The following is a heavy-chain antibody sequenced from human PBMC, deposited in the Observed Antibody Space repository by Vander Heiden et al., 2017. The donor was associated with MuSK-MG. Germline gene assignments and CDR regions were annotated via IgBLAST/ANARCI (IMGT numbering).Heavy chain of an antibody. J-gene: IGHJ5*02. Sequence: EVQLVESGGGLVQPGGSLRLSCAASGFTFSSYSMNWVRPAPGKGLEWVAYISSSSSTIYYADSVKGRFTISRDNAKNSLYLQMNSLRDEDTAVYYCARDRRAVAGTTVRFDPWGQGTLVTVSS. CDR1: GFTFSSYS. V-gene: IGHV3-48*02. CDR2: ISSSSSTI. D-gene: IGHD6-19*01. CDR3: ARDRRAVAGTTVRFDP.